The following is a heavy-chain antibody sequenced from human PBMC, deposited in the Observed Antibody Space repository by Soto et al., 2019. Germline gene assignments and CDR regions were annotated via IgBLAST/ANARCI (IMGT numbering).Heavy chain of an antibody. CDR1: GFPFSRCA. CDR3: AKRGGDSGWGDFDS. Sequence: EVQLLESGGGLVQPGGSLRLSCAASGFPFSRCAMNWVRQAPGKGLEWVSTISHSDHSTYYADSVKGRFTVARDNSENTLYSQMNSLRAEDTAIYYCAKRGGDSGWGDFDSWGQGTLVTVSS. CDR2: ISHSDHST. J-gene: IGHJ4*02. D-gene: IGHD6-19*01. V-gene: IGHV3-23*01.